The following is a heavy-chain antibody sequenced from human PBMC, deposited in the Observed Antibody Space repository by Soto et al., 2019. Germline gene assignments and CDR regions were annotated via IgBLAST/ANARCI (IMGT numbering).Heavy chain of an antibody. D-gene: IGHD2-15*01. Sequence: PSETLSLTCTVSGGSISSGGYYWSWIRQHPGKGLEWIGYIYYSGSTYYNPSLKSRVTISVDMSKNQFSLKLSSVTAADTAVYYCARVYCSGGSCYTRKNYYYGMDVWGQGTTVTV. CDR2: IYYSGST. CDR3: ARVYCSGGSCYTRKNYYYGMDV. V-gene: IGHV4-31*03. J-gene: IGHJ6*02. CDR1: GGSISSGGYY.